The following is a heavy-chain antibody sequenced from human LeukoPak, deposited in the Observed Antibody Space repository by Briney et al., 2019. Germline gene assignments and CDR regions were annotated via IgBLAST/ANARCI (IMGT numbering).Heavy chain of an antibody. CDR3: AQSPSYYYGSGSPREFDY. J-gene: IGHJ4*02. D-gene: IGHD3-10*01. CDR2: ISSSSSTI. CDR1: GFTFSSYS. Sequence: TGGSLRLSCAASGFTFSSYSMNWVRQAPGKGLEWVSYISSSSSTIYYADSVKGRFTISRDNAKNSLYLQMNSLRAEDTAVYYCAQSPSYYYGSGSPREFDYWGQGTLVTVSS. V-gene: IGHV3-48*01.